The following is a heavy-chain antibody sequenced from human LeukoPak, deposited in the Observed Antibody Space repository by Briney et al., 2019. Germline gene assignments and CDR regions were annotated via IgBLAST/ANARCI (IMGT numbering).Heavy chain of an antibody. Sequence: SETLSLTCTVSGGSISSSSYYWGWIRQPPGKGPEWIGSIYYSGSTYYNPSLKSRVTISVDTSKNQFSLKLSSVTAADTAVYYCAREEPHYYYYMDVWGKGTTVTVSS. CDR3: AREEPHYYYYMDV. CDR2: IYYSGST. J-gene: IGHJ6*03. V-gene: IGHV4-39*07. CDR1: GGSISSSSYY. D-gene: IGHD1-14*01.